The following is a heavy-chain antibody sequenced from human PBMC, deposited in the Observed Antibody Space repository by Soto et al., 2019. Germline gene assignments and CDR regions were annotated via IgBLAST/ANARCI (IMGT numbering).Heavy chain of an antibody. CDR1: GDSVSSNSAA. V-gene: IGHV6-1*01. D-gene: IGHD3-3*01. J-gene: IGHJ4*02. CDR3: ARGDYDFWSGYYSYFDY. CDR2: TYYRSKWYN. Sequence: SQTLSLTCAISGDSVSSNSAAWNWIRQSPSRGLEWLGRTYYRSKWYNDYAVSVKSRITINPDTSKNQFSLQLNSVTPEDTAVYYCARGDYDFWSGYYSYFDYWGQGTLVTV.